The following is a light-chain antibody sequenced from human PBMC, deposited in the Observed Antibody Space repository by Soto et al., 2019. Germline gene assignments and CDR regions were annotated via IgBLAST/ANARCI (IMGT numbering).Light chain of an antibody. J-gene: IGKJ5*01. Sequence: EIVMTQSPATLSVSPGERATLSCRASQSVSSKLAWYQQKPGQAPRLLIYGASTRATGIPARFSGSGSGTEFTLTISSLQSEDFATYYCQQSSSALITFGQGTRLDIK. CDR1: QSVSSK. CDR2: GAS. V-gene: IGKV3-15*01. CDR3: QQSSSALIT.